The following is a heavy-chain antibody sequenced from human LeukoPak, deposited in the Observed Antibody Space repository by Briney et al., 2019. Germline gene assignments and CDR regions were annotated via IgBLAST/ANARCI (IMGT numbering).Heavy chain of an antibody. CDR3: ARKNPRTNIEGAVPRYWFDP. CDR2: INHSGNT. V-gene: IGHV4-34*01. Sequence: PSETLSLTCGVYGGSFSGYYWTWIRQPPGKGLEWIGDINHSGNTNYNPSLKSRVTISVDTSKNQFSLKLSSATAADTAVYYCARKNPRTNIEGAVPRYWFDPWGQGTLVTVSS. CDR1: GGSFSGYY. J-gene: IGHJ5*02. D-gene: IGHD1-26*01.